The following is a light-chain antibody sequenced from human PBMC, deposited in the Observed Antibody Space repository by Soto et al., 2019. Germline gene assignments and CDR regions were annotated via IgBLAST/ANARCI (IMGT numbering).Light chain of an antibody. Sequence: QSVLAQPPSASGSPGQSVTISRTGTSSDFGGYNYVSWYQQHPGKAPKLMIYEVSKRPSGVPDRFSGSKSGNTASLTVSGLQAEDEADYYCSSYAGSINPYVFGTGTKVTVL. V-gene: IGLV2-8*01. CDR2: EVS. J-gene: IGLJ1*01. CDR1: SSDFGGYNY. CDR3: SSYAGSINPYV.